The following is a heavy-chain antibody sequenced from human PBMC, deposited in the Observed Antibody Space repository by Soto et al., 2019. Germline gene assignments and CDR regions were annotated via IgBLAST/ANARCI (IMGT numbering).Heavy chain of an antibody. CDR2: IYYSGST. CDR3: ARGQITMVRGVTYNWFDP. J-gene: IGHJ5*02. D-gene: IGHD3-10*01. Sequence: SETLSLTCTVSGGSISSGDYYWSWIRQPPGKGLEWIGYIYYSGSTYYNPSLKSRVTISVDTSKNQFSLKLSSVTAADTAVYYCARGQITMVRGVTYNWFDPWGQGTLVTVSS. V-gene: IGHV4-30-4*01. CDR1: GGSISSGDYY.